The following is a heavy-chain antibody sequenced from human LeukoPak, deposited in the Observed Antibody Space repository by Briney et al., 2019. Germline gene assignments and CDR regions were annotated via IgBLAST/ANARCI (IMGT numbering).Heavy chain of an antibody. CDR2: IYYSGST. CDR1: GGSISSSSYY. V-gene: IGHV4-39*07. CDR3: ARVARWSGYPFAP. Sequence: SETLSLTCTVSGGSISSSSYYWGWIRQPPGKGLEWIGSIYYSGSTYYNPSLKSRVTISVDTSKNQFSLKLTSVTAGDTAVYYCARVARWSGYPFAPWGQGTLVTVSS. J-gene: IGHJ5*02. D-gene: IGHD3-3*01.